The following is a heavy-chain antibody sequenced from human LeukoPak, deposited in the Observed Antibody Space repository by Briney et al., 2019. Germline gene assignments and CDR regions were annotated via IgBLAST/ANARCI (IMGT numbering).Heavy chain of an antibody. Sequence: PGGSLRLSCVVSGFTVSGNYMSWVRQAPGKGLEWVSIMYASGTTDCADSVKGRFTISRDNSKNTLYLQMSSLRVEDTAVYYCAREGGPYSSTLRGCWGQGTLVTVSS. CDR3: AREGGPYSSTLRGC. J-gene: IGHJ4*02. CDR2: MYASGTT. V-gene: IGHV3-53*01. CDR1: GFTVSGNY. D-gene: IGHD6-19*01.